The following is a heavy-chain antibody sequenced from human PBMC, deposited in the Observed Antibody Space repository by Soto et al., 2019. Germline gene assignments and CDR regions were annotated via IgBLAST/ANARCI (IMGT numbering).Heavy chain of an antibody. J-gene: IGHJ4*02. D-gene: IGHD3-22*01. Sequence: GGSLRDSYTASGFTIVGYAMTCFRQATGKGLEWVGFIRTKAFGGTPEYAASVKGRFTISRDDSRNIAYLQMNSLKTEDTAVYYCAKDPHPLYYYDSSGYYGPYYFDYWGQGTLVTVSS. CDR1: GFTIVGYA. CDR2: IRTKAFGGTP. CDR3: AKDPHPLYYYDSSGYYGPYYFDY. V-gene: IGHV3-49*03.